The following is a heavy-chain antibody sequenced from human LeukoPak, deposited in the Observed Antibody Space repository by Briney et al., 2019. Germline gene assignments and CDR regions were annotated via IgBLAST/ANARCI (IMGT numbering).Heavy chain of an antibody. Sequence: GGSLRLSCAASGFTFSSYVMNWVRPAPGKGREWVSYISSSGSTIYYADSVKGRFPISTDNAKNSLYLQMNSLRAEYTAVYYCGERCITMIGGVWGKGTTVTISS. CDR2: ISSSGSTI. D-gene: IGHD3-10*02. CDR3: GERCITMIGGV. V-gene: IGHV3-48*03. J-gene: IGHJ6*04. CDR1: GFTFSSYV.